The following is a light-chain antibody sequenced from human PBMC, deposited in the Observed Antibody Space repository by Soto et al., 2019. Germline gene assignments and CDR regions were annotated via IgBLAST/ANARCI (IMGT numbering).Light chain of an antibody. V-gene: IGKV3-15*01. CDR3: QSYNDWPLT. Sequence: EIVMTQSPATLSVSPGERVTLSCRASESLSTYLAWYQHNPGQAPRRLIYGASTKASGIPARFSGSGSATDFTLTISSLQSEDFAVYYCQSYNDWPLTFGQGTKLEI. CDR1: ESLSTY. J-gene: IGKJ2*01. CDR2: GAS.